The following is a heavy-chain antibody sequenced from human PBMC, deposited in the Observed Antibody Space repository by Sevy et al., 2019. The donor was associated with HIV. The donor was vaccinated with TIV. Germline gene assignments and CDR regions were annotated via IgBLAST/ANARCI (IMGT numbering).Heavy chain of an antibody. J-gene: IGHJ2*01. CDR3: ARGPYYDFWYFDL. Sequence: GGSLRLSCAASGFTFSSYGMHWVRQAPGKGLEWVSSISTASSYIYYADSLKGRVTISRDNAKNSLYLQMNSLRAEDTAVYYCARGPYYDFWYFDLWGRGTLVTVSS. V-gene: IGHV3-21*01. CDR1: GFTFSSYG. CDR2: ISTASSYI. D-gene: IGHD3-3*01.